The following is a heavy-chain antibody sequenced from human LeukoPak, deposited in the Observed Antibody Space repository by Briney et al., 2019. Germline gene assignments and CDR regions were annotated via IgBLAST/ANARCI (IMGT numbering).Heavy chain of an antibody. CDR1: GYTFTRYD. CDR3: ARKGYSYGLYYYYYYMDV. Sequence: PSVKVSCKASGYTFTRYDINWVRQATGQGLEWMGWMNPNSGNTGYAQKFQGRVTMTRNTSISTAYMELSSLRSVDTAVYYCARKGYSYGLYYYYYYMDVCGKGTTVTVSS. D-gene: IGHD5-18*01. J-gene: IGHJ6*03. V-gene: IGHV1-8*01. CDR2: MNPNSGNT.